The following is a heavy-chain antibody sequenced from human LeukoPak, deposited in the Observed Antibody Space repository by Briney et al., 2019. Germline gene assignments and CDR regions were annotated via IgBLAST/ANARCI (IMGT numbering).Heavy chain of an antibody. V-gene: IGHV1-2*06. CDR3: ARVHSSGGSCYPDY. Sequence: ASVKVSCKASGYTFTGYYMHWVRQAPGQGLEWMGRINPNSGGTNYAQKFQGRVTMTRDTSISTAYMELSRLRSDDTAVYYCARVHSSGGSCYPDYWGQGTLVTVSS. CDR2: INPNSGGT. J-gene: IGHJ4*02. CDR1: GYTFTGYY. D-gene: IGHD2-15*01.